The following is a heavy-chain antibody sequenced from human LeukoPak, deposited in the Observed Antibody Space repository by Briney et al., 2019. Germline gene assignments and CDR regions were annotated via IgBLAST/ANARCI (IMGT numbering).Heavy chain of an antibody. J-gene: IGHJ3*02. CDR2: IKEDGTEK. V-gene: IGHV3-7*01. CDR3: ARNPDYYDSRGFYYVDAFDI. D-gene: IGHD3-22*01. Sequence: GGSLRLSCAASGFTFSTYWMTWVRQAPGKGLEWVSNIKEDGTEKYYVDSVKGRFTISRDNAKNSLYLQMNGLRAEDTAVYYCARNPDYYDSRGFYYVDAFDIWGQGTMVTVSS. CDR1: GFTFSTYW.